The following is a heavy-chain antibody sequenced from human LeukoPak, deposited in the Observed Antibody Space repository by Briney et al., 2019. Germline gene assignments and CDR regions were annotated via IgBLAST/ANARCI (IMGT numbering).Heavy chain of an antibody. CDR3: ARGSDSSGYYIPFDY. D-gene: IGHD3-22*01. CDR1: GGTFSSYA. CDR2: IIPIFGTA. Sequence: SVKVSCTASGGTFSSYAISWVRQAPGQGLEWMGGIIPIFGTANYAQKFQGRVTITADESTSTAYMELSSQRSEDTAVYYCARGSDSSGYYIPFDYWGQGTLVTVSS. J-gene: IGHJ4*02. V-gene: IGHV1-69*13.